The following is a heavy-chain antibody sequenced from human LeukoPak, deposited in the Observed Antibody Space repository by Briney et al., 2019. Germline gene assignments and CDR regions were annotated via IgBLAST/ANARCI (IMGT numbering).Heavy chain of an antibody. V-gene: IGHV4-4*08. CDR1: GGSITGYH. J-gene: IGHJ3*02. Sequence: KASETLSLTCTVSGGSITGYHWSWIRQPPGKGLEWIGYIYSNVATQYKPSLKSRVTISADTSKNQFSLKLTSVSAADTAIYYCARRNDFDIWGQGTMVTVSS. CDR3: ARRNDFDI. CDR2: IYSNVAT.